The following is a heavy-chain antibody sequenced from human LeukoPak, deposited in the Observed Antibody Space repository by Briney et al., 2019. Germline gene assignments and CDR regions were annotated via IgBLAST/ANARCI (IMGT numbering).Heavy chain of an antibody. V-gene: IGHV4-59*01. Sequence: SETLSLTCTVSGGSISSYYWSWIRQPPGKGLEWIGYIYYSGSTNYNPSLKSRVTISVDTSKNQFSLKLSSVTAADTAVYYCAISAAAAGLGAFDIWGQGTMVTVSS. CDR1: GGSISSYY. J-gene: IGHJ3*02. D-gene: IGHD6-13*01. CDR3: AISAAAAGLGAFDI. CDR2: IYYSGST.